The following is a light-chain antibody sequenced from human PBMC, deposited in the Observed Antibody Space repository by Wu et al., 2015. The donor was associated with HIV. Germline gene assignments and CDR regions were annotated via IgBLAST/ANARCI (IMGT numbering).Light chain of an antibody. CDR2: TAS. V-gene: IGKV3-20*01. Sequence: EIVLTQSPGTLSLSPGERATLSCRASQSVPSAYLAWYQQKPSQAPRLLIYTASSRATGIPDRFSGSGSGTDFTLTISRLEAEDFAFYFCQQYGSSPITFGPGTRLDMK. J-gene: IGKJ5*01. CDR3: QQYGSSPIT. CDR1: QSVPSAY.